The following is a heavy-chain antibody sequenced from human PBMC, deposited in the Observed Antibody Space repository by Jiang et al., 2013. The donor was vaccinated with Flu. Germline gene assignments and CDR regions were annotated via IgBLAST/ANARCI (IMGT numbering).Heavy chain of an antibody. CDR3: AKSLVVVIVFRDRYYFDY. CDR1: GFTFSSYA. CDR2: ISASGDTT. D-gene: IGHD3-22*01. J-gene: IGHJ4*02. Sequence: VQLLESGGGLVQPGGSLRLSCTASGFTFSSYAMSWVRQAPGKGLEWVSSISASGDTTYYADSVKGRFTISRDNSKNTLYLQMNGLRADDTAVYYCAKSLVVVIVFRDRYYFDYWGQGTPGHRLL. V-gene: IGHV3-23*01.